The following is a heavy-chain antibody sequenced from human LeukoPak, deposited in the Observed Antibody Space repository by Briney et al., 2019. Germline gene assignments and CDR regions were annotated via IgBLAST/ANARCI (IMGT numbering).Heavy chain of an antibody. D-gene: IGHD1-26*01. J-gene: IGHJ5*02. CDR1: GYTFTSYY. CDR2: INPSGGST. V-gene: IGHV1-46*01. CDR3: ARDGSQLLQPWFDP. Sequence: ASVKVSCKASGYTFTSYYMHWVRQAPGQGLEWMGLINPSGGSTSYAQKFQGRVTMTRDTSIRTAYMEVSRLRCDDTAVYYCARDGSQLLQPWFDPWGQGTLVIVSS.